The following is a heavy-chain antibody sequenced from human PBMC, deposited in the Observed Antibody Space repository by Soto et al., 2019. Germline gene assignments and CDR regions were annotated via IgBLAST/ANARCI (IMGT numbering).Heavy chain of an antibody. V-gene: IGHV1-69*13. D-gene: IGHD1-7*01. CDR1: GGTFSSYA. CDR2: IIPIFGAA. CDR3: ARERARGTGTHPLDAFDI. J-gene: IGHJ3*02. Sequence: GASVKVSCKASGGTFSSYAISWVRQAPGQGLEWMGGIIPIFGAANYAQRFQGRVTITADESTSTAYMELSSLRSEDTAVYYCARERARGTGTHPLDAFDIWGQGTMVTVSS.